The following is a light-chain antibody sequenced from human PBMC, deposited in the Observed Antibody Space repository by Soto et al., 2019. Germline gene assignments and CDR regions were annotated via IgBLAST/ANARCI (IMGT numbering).Light chain of an antibody. J-gene: IGLJ3*02. V-gene: IGLV2-8*01. CDR2: EVN. CDR1: SSDLGGYNY. Sequence: QAVVTQPPSASGSPGQSVTISCTGTSSDLGGYNYVSWYQQHPGKAPKLMIYEVNKRPSGVPDRFSGSKSGNTASLTVSGLQAEDEADYYCSSYAGSHNWVFGGGTKLTVL. CDR3: SSYAGSHNWV.